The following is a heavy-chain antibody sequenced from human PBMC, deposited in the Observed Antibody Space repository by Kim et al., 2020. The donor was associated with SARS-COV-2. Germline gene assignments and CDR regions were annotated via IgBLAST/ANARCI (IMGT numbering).Heavy chain of an antibody. V-gene: IGHV4-59*08. Sequence: NSTPSLKSRVTISVDTSKNQFSLKLSSVTAADTAVYYCARLDWLDWYFDLWGRGTLVTVSS. J-gene: IGHJ2*01. CDR3: ARLDWLDWYFDL. D-gene: IGHD3-9*01.